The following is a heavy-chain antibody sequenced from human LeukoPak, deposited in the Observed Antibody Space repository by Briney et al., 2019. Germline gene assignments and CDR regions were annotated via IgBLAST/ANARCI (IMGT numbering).Heavy chain of an antibody. CDR3: ARVGSGWGEIDY. V-gene: IGHV4-39*07. D-gene: IGHD6-19*01. J-gene: IGHJ4*02. Sequence: PSETLSLTCTVSGGSIISSSYYWGWVRQPPGKGLEWIGSIGPLYYSETTYYNPSLKSRLTISVDRSKNQFFLKLKSVTAADTAVYYCARVGSGWGEIDYWGQGTQVTVSS. CDR1: GGSIISSSYY. CDR2: IGPLYYSETT.